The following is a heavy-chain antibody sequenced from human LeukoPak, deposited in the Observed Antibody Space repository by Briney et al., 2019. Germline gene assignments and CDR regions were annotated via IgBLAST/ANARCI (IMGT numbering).Heavy chain of an antibody. D-gene: IGHD5-18*01. CDR1: GGSISSSSYY. CDR3: ARVDTALADDAFDI. V-gene: IGHV4-39*07. J-gene: IGHJ3*02. CDR2: VYYSGST. Sequence: SETLSLTCTVSGGSISSSSYYWGWIRQPPGKGLEWIGAVYYSGSTYYNPSLKSRVTISVDMSKNQFSLNLSSVTAADTAVYHCARVDTALADDAFDIWGQGTMVTVSS.